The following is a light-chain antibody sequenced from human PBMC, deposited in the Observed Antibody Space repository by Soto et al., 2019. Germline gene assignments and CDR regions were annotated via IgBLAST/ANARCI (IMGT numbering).Light chain of an antibody. CDR3: QQYNNWPPIT. Sequence: EIVMTQSPATLSVSPGERATLSRRASQSVTSNLAWYQHKRGQAPRLLIYRATARAAGIPARFGGSGSGTEFTLTISGLQSEDFAVYYCQQYNNWPPITFGQGTRLEI. V-gene: IGKV3-15*01. CDR2: RAT. CDR1: QSVTSN. J-gene: IGKJ5*01.